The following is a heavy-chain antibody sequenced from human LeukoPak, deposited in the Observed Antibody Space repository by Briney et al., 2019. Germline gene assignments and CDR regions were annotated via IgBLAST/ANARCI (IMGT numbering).Heavy chain of an antibody. J-gene: IGHJ4*02. V-gene: IGHV4-59*01. CDR3: ARANWAGTMFDY. D-gene: IGHD1/OR15-1a*01. CDR1: GGSISSYY. CDR2: IYYSGST. Sequence: SETLSLTCTVSGGSISSYYWSWIRQPPGKGLEWIGYIYYSGSTNYNPSLKSRVTISVDTSKNQFSLKLSSVTAADTAVYYCARANWAGTMFDYWGQGTLVTVSS.